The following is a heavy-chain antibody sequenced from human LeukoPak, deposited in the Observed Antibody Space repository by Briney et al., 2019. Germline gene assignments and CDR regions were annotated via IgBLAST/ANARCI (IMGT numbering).Heavy chain of an antibody. V-gene: IGHV3-7*01. D-gene: IGHD3-3*01. J-gene: IGHJ4*02. Sequence: GGSLRLSCAASGFSFSTYWMSWVRQAPGKGLEWVASTQPDGGAQYYVDSVRGRFTISRDNAKNYLYLQMNSLRAADTAVYYCLRHHDQWSQGTLVTVSS. CDR1: GFSFSTYW. CDR3: LRHHDQ. CDR2: TQPDGGAQ.